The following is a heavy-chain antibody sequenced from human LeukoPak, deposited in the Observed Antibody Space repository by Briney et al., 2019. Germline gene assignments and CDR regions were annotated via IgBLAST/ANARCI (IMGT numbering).Heavy chain of an antibody. CDR2: MNPNSGNT. J-gene: IGHJ6*03. D-gene: IGHD5-24*01. CDR3: ARGGDGYSYYYYYMDV. Sequence: ASVKVSCKASGYTFTSYDINWVRQATGQGLEWMGWMNPNSGNTGYAQKFQGRVTMTRDTSISTAYMELSRLRSDDTAVYYCARGGDGYSYYYYYMDVWGKGTTVTISS. V-gene: IGHV1-8*01. CDR1: GYTFTSYD.